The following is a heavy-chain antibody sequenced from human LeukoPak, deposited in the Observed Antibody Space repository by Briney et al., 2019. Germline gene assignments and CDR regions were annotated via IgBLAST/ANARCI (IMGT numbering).Heavy chain of an antibody. D-gene: IGHD1-20*01. V-gene: IGHV1-18*01. CDR3: ASGVLTGTGFDY. CDR2: ISAYNGNT. CDR1: GYTFTSYG. Sequence: ASVKVSCKASGYTFTSYGVSWVRQAPGQGLEWMGWISAYNGNTNYAQKLQGRVTMTTDTSTSTAYMELRSLRSGDTAVYYCASGVLTGTGFDYWGQGTLVTVSS. J-gene: IGHJ4*02.